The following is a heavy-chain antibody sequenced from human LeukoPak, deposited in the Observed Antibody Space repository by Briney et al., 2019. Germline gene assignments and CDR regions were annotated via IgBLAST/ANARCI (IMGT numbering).Heavy chain of an antibody. Sequence: GGPLILSCAVSGFASGFTFSSYAMSWVRQAPGKGLEWVASINGRAATTYYADSVKGRFTISRDNSKNTLYLQMNSLGADDTAVYYCAKAPATGEGYYFYYMDVWGKGTTVTVSS. V-gene: IGHV3-23*01. D-gene: IGHD7-27*01. CDR2: INGRAATT. CDR1: GFASGFTFSSYA. CDR3: AKAPATGEGYYFYYMDV. J-gene: IGHJ6*03.